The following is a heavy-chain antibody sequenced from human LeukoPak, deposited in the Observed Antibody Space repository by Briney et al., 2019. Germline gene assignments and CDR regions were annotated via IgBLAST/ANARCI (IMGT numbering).Heavy chain of an antibody. V-gene: IGHV4-34*01. CDR2: INHSGST. CDR1: GGSFSGYD. CDR3: ARGDYDSSSPLWY. Sequence: SETLSLTRAVYGGSFSGYDWSWIRQPPGKGLEWIGEINHSGSTNYSPSLKSRVTISVDTSKNHFSLKVRSVTAADTAVYYCARGDYDSSSPLWYWGQGTLVTVSS. J-gene: IGHJ4*02. D-gene: IGHD3-22*01.